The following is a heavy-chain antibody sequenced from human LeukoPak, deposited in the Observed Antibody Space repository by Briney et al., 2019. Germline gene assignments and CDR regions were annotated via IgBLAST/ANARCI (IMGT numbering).Heavy chain of an antibody. J-gene: IGHJ4*02. CDR3: ARADYDISTGYYLDY. CDR2: IYYSGST. CDR1: GGSISSGRYY. D-gene: IGHD3-9*01. V-gene: IGHV4-31*03. Sequence: SETLSLSCTVSGGSISSGRYYWNWIRQHPGKGLEWIGFIYYSGSTNYNPFLKSRVIISLDTSKNQFSLKLSSVTAADTAVYYCARADYDISTGYYLDYWGQGTLVTVSS.